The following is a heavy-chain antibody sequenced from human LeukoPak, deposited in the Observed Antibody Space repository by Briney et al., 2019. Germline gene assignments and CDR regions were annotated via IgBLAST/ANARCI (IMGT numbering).Heavy chain of an antibody. CDR1: GASFTIHY. CDR3: PRHNPYSSAWLSDY. V-gene: IGHV4-59*08. D-gene: IGHD6-19*01. J-gene: IGHJ4*02. CDR2: ITYRVST. Sequence: NPSHTQSPTCTVPGASFTIHYSSWIRHPPGKGLEWTGYITYRVSTTYTPPLKSPVTPSADTSQNQFSPNRTSVPTAPTALSYCPRHNPYSSAWLSDYWGQRTPVTDSS.